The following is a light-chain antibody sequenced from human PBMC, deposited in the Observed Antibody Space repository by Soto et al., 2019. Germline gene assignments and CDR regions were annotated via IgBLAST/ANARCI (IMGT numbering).Light chain of an antibody. CDR1: RSNIGAGYD. CDR2: DNN. J-gene: IGLJ7*01. Sequence: QSVLTQPPSVSGAPGQRVTISCTGTRSNIGAGYDVHWYQQVPGTAPKLLIYDNNNRPSGVTDRFSGSKSGTSASLAITGLQVEDEADYYCQSYDSFFVVFGGGTQLTVL. CDR3: QSYDSFFVV. V-gene: IGLV1-40*01.